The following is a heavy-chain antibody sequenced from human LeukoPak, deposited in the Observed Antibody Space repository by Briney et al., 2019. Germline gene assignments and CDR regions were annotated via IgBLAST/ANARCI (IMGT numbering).Heavy chain of an antibody. D-gene: IGHD3-22*01. J-gene: IGHJ4*02. V-gene: IGHV4-31*03. Sequence: SQTLSLTCTVSGGSISSGGYYWSWIRQHPGKGLEWIGYIYYSGSTYYNPSLKSRVTISVDTSKNQFSLKLSSVTAADTAVYYCARDQYYDRSGYPGYFDYWGQGTLVTVSS. CDR2: IYYSGST. CDR3: ARDQYYDRSGYPGYFDY. CDR1: GGSISSGGYY.